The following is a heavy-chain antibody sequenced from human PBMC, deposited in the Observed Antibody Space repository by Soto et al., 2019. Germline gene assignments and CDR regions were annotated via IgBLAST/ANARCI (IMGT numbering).Heavy chain of an antibody. V-gene: IGHV4-34*01. J-gene: IGHJ5*02. CDR3: AKTRRISYYGSGSYYNWFDP. CDR2: INHSGST. CDR1: GGSFSGYY. Sequence: SETLSLTCAVYGGSFSGYYWSWIRQPPGKGLEWIGEINHSGSTNYNPSLKSRVTISVDTSKNQFSLKLSSVTAADTAVYYCAKTRRISYYGSGSYYNWFDPWGQGTLVTVSS. D-gene: IGHD3-10*01.